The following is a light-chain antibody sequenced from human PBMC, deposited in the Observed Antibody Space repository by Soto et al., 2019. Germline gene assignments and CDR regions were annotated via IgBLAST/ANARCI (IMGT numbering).Light chain of an antibody. J-gene: IGLJ1*01. CDR2: GVY. CDR1: SSDVGGYNY. Sequence: SVLTQPPSASGSPGQSVAISCTGTSSDVGGYNYVSWYQQHPGKAPKLIIYGVYHRPSGVSTRFSASKSAYTASLTISGLQAEDEADYYCSSFTTTYFYVFGPGTKGTV. CDR3: SSFTTTYFYV. V-gene: IGLV2-14*01.